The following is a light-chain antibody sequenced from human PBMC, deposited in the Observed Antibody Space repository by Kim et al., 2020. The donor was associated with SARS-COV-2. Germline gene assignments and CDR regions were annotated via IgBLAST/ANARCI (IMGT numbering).Light chain of an antibody. CDR1: SGHSSYA. J-gene: IGLJ3*02. V-gene: IGLV4-69*01. CDR2: LNSDGSH. Sequence: GASVKLTCTLSSGHSSYAIEWHQQQPEKGPRYLMKLNSDGSHSKGDGIPDRFSGSSSGAERYLTISSLQSEDEADYYCQTWGTGWVFGGGTKLTVL. CDR3: QTWGTGWV.